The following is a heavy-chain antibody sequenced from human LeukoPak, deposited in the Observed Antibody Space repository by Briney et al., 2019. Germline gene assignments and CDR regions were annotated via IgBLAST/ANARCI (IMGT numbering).Heavy chain of an antibody. J-gene: IGHJ4*02. Sequence: PGGSLRLSCAASGFTFSDYYMSWIRQAPGKGLEWVSYISSSSSVTNYADSVKGRLTISRDNAKNSLFLQMNGLRAEDTAVYYCTRDRRRAMFRGVEGVDYWGQGTLVTVSS. CDR2: ISSSSSVT. D-gene: IGHD3-10*01. CDR3: TRDRRRAMFRGVEGVDY. CDR1: GFTFSDYY. V-gene: IGHV3-11*06.